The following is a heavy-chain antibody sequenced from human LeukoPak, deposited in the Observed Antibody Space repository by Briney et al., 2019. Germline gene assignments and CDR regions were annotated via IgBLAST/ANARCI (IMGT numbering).Heavy chain of an antibody. CDR2: ISSSSSYI. V-gene: IGHV3-21*04. D-gene: IGHD6-19*01. CDR3: AAHRPGIAVAGTVYYFDY. J-gene: IGHJ4*02. CDR1: GFTFSSYS. Sequence: PGGSLRLSCAASGFTFSSYSMNWVRQAPGKGLEWVSSISSSSSYIYYADSVKGRFTISRDNSKNTLYLQMNRLRAEDTAVYYCAAHRPGIAVAGTVYYFDYWGQGTLVTVSS.